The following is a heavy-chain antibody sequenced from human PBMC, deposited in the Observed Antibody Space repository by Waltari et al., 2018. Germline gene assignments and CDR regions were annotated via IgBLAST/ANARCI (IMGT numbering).Heavy chain of an antibody. J-gene: IGHJ5*02. D-gene: IGHD2-15*01. V-gene: IGHV1-69-2*01. CDR3: SRSGSDDWFDP. CDR1: GYPFTDYY. CDR2: VGPKEGET. Sequence: EVQLLQSGAEVKKPGATVKISCKSSGYPFTDYYIQWVKQTPGKGLEWMGRVGPKEGETIYAEKFQDRVTISADTSTDTVYMIMNGLRFDDTALYFCSRSGSDDWFDPWGRGTPVTVVS.